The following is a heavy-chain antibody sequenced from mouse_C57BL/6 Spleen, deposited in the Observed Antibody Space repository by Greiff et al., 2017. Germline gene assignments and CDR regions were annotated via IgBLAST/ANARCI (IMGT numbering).Heavy chain of an antibody. CDR3: ARGTTVVEWYWYFDV. CDR2: ISYDGSN. CDR1: GYSITSGYY. D-gene: IGHD1-1*01. J-gene: IGHJ1*03. Sequence: EVKLVESGPGLVKPSQSLSLTCSVTGYSITSGYYWNWIRQFPGNKLEWMGYISYDGSNNYNPSLKNRISITRDTSKNQFFLKLKSVTTEDTATYYCARGTTVVEWYWYFDVWGTGTTVTVSS. V-gene: IGHV3-6*01.